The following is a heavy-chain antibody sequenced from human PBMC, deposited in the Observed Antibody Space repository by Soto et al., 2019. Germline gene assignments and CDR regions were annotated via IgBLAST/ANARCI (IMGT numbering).Heavy chain of an antibody. CDR1: GFTFSSYS. Sequence: GGSLRLSCAASGFTFSSYSMNWVRQAPGKGLEWVSSISSSSSYIYYADSVKGRFTISRDNAKNSLYLQMNSLRAEDMAVYYCARDRTSLDRYGMGVWGQGTTVTVSS. V-gene: IGHV3-21*01. D-gene: IGHD3-3*02. CDR2: ISSSSSYI. CDR3: ARDRTSLDRYGMGV. J-gene: IGHJ6*02.